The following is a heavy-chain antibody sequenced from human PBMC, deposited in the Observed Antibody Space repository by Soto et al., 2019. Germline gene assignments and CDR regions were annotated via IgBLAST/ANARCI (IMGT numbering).Heavy chain of an antibody. V-gene: IGHV1-18*01. CDR2: ISAYNGNT. CDR1: GYTFTSYG. Sequence: ASVKVSCKASGYTFTSYGISWVRQAPGQGLEWMGWISAYNGNTNYAQKLQGRVTMTTDTSTSTAYMELRSLRSDDTAVYYCAKDRDSSGSRVYFDYWGQGTLVTVSS. J-gene: IGHJ4*02. CDR3: AKDRDSSGSRVYFDY. D-gene: IGHD3-22*01.